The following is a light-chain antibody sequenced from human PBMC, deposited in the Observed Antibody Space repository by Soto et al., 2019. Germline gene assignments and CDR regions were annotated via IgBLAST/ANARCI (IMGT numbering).Light chain of an antibody. Sequence: QSVLTQPRSVSGPPGQSVSISCSGTSSDVGTYNYVSWYQQHPGNAPKLMIYDVSKRPSGVPDRFSGSKSGNTASLTISGLQAEDEADYCCCSYAGGYTHAVFGGGTKLTVL. CDR2: DVS. J-gene: IGLJ2*01. CDR3: CSYAGGYTHAV. CDR1: SSDVGTYNY. V-gene: IGLV2-11*01.